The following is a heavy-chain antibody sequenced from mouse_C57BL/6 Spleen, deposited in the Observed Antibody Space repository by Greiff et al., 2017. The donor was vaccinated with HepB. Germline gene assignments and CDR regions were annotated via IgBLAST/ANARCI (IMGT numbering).Heavy chain of an antibody. J-gene: IGHJ4*01. D-gene: IGHD1-3*01. Sequence: VQLQQPGAELVKPGASVKLSCKASGYTFTSYWMHWVKQRPGQGLEWIGMIHPNSGSTNYNEKFKSKATLTVDKSSSTAYMQLSSLTSEDSAVYYCARAYRTGAMDYWGQGTSVTVSS. CDR3: ARAYRTGAMDY. CDR2: IHPNSGST. CDR1: GYTFTSYW. V-gene: IGHV1-64*01.